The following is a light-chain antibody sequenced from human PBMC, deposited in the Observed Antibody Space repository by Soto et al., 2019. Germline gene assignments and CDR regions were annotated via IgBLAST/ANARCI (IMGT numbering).Light chain of an antibody. CDR3: QQYGSSPRYT. CDR2: AAS. Sequence: EIVLTQSPGTLSLSPGERATLSCRASQSVSNSYLAWYQQRPGQAPRLLIYAASSRATGIPDRFSGSGSGTDFALTISRLEPEDFAVYYCQQYGSSPRYTFGQGTKLAI. CDR1: QSVSNSY. J-gene: IGKJ2*01. V-gene: IGKV3-20*01.